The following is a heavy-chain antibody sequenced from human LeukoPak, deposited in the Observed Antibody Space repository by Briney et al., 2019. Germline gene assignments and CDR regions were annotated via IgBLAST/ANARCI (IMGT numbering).Heavy chain of an antibody. CDR3: ARRGDDCYPYYFDY. J-gene: IGHJ4*02. Sequence: PSETLSLTCTVAGGSISSYYWSWIRQPPGKGLEWIGYIYTSGSTNYNPSLNSRVTTSADTSKNQFTLKLSSVTAADTAVYYCARRGDDCYPYYFDYWGQGTLVTVSS. V-gene: IGHV4-4*09. D-gene: IGHD2-21*02. CDR1: GGSISSYY. CDR2: IYTSGST.